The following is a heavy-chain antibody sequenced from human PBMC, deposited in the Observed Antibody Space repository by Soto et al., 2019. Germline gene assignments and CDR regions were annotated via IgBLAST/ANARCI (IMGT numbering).Heavy chain of an antibody. CDR3: AKDFDSSGYYQAYFDY. CDR1: GFTFSSYA. CDR2: ISGSGGST. V-gene: IGHV3-23*01. Sequence: GGSLRLSCAASGFTFSSYAMSWVRQAPGKGLEWVSAISGSGGSTYYADSVKGRFTISRDNSKNTLYLQMSSLRAEDTAVYYCAKDFDSSGYYQAYFDYWGQGTLVTVSS. D-gene: IGHD3-22*01. J-gene: IGHJ4*02.